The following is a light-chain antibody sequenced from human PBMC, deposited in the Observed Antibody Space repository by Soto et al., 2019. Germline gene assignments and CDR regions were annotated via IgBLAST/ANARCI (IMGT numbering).Light chain of an antibody. CDR3: QQCWGTPYS. CDR1: QNIRNF. J-gene: IGKJ4*01. Sequence: DIQMTQSPSSLSASVGDRVTITCRASQNIRNFLNWYQQKPGKAPSLLIAGASRLQSGVPSRFSGSESGTDFTLTIVSLQPDDFASYYCQQCWGTPYSFGEGTKVEIK. V-gene: IGKV1-39*01. CDR2: GAS.